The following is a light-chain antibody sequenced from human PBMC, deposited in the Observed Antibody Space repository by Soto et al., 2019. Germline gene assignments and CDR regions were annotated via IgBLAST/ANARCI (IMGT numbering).Light chain of an antibody. V-gene: IGKV1-5*03. Sequence: DIQMTQSPSTLSASVGDRVTITCPASQSISSRLAWYQQKPGKAPKLLIYKASSLESGDPSRFNGSGSGTEFPLTISSRQPDDFATYYCQQYNSYPWTFGQGTKVEIK. J-gene: IGKJ1*01. CDR1: QSISSR. CDR3: QQYNSYPWT. CDR2: KAS.